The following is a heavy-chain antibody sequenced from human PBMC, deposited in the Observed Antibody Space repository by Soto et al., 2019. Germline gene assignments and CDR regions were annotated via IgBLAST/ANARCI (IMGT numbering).Heavy chain of an antibody. CDR3: ARVLGSGPILDY. CDR2: ISSSGSTI. CDR1: GFTFSSYE. Sequence: EVQLVESGGGLVQPGGSLRLSCAASGFTFSSYEMNWVRQAPGKGLEWVSYISSSGSTIYYADSVKGRFTISRDNAKNSLYLQMNSLRAEDTAVYYCARVLGSGPILDYWGQGTLVTVSS. V-gene: IGHV3-48*03. D-gene: IGHD2-15*01. J-gene: IGHJ4*02.